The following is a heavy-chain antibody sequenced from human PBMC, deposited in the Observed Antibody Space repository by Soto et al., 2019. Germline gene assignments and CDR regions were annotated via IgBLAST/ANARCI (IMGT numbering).Heavy chain of an antibody. D-gene: IGHD6-19*01. J-gene: IGHJ6*02. V-gene: IGHV3-23*01. Sequence: GGSLRLSCAASGFTFSSYAMSWVRQAPGKGLEWVSAISGSGGSTYYADSVKGRFTISRDNSKNTLYLQMNSLRAEDTVVYYCAKFSDGAVASHNGMDVWGQGTTVTVSS. CDR1: GFTFSSYA. CDR3: AKFSDGAVASHNGMDV. CDR2: ISGSGGST.